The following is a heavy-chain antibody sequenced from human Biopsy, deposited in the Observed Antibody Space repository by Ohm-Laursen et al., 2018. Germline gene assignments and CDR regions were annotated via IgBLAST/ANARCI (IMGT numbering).Heavy chain of an antibody. J-gene: IGHJ6*02. CDR1: GFSFSDYG. D-gene: IGHD3-16*01. CDR2: IWNDGTNK. Sequence: SLRLSCTASGFSFSDYGMHWVRQAPGRGLERVAVIWNDGTNKYYAESVEGRFTISRDNSKNMVYLQMGSLTVEDTAVYYCAKVHDSGYYYYSMDVWGQETTVSVS. V-gene: IGHV3-33*06. CDR3: AKVHDSGYYYYSMDV.